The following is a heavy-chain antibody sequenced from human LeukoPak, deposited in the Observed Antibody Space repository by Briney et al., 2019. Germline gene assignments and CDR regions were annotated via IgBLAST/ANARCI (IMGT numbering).Heavy chain of an antibody. CDR3: ASSTGSSSLTWNFDY. Sequence: ASVKVSCKASGYTFTGYYMHWVRQAPGQGLEWMGWINPNSGGTNYAQKFQGRVTMTRDTSISTAYMELSRLRSDDTAVYYCASSTGSSSLTWNFDYWGQGTLVTVSS. V-gene: IGHV1-2*02. J-gene: IGHJ4*02. CDR1: GYTFTGYY. CDR2: INPNSGGT. D-gene: IGHD6-6*01.